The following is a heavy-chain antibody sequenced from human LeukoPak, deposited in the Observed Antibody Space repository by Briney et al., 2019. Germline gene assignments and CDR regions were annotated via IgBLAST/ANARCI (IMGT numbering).Heavy chain of an antibody. Sequence: GGSLRLSCAASGFTFSSYAMSWVRQAPGKGLEWVSAISDSGGSTYAADSVKGRFTISRDNAKNSLYLQMNSLRAEDTALYYCAKGFDYYDSSGYYDPFDYWGQGTLVTVSS. CDR2: ISDSGGST. CDR3: AKGFDYYDSSGYYDPFDY. D-gene: IGHD3-22*01. J-gene: IGHJ4*02. CDR1: GFTFSSYA. V-gene: IGHV3-23*01.